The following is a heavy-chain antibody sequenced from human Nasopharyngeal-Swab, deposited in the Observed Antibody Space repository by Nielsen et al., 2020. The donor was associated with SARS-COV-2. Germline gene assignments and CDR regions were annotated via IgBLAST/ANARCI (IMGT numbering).Heavy chain of an antibody. CDR3: AKTKGCSGGSCYGLDY. CDR1: GFTFSSYA. Sequence: GESLKISCAASGFTFSSYAMSWVRQAPGKGLEWVSVIYSGGSSTYYADSVKGRFTISRDNSKNTLYLQMNSLRAEDTAVYYCAKTKGCSGGSCYGLDYWGQGTLVTVSS. V-gene: IGHV3-23*03. J-gene: IGHJ4*02. CDR2: IYSGGSST. D-gene: IGHD2-15*01.